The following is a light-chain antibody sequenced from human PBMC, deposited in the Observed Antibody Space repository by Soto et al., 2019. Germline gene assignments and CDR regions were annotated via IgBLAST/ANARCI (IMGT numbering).Light chain of an antibody. J-gene: IGLJ2*01. Sequence: QSVLTQPPSVSGAPGQRVTLSCTGNSSNLGAGYDVHWYQQLPGAAPKLVIFGNRNRPSGVPERFSGSKSGTSASLAISGLQSGDEADYYCAAWDDSLNGVIFGGGTKLTVL. CDR1: SSNLGAGYD. V-gene: IGLV1-40*01. CDR2: GNR. CDR3: AAWDDSLNGVI.